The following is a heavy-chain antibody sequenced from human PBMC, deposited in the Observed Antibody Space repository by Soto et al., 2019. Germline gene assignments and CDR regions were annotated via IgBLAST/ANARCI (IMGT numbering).Heavy chain of an antibody. CDR2: INAGNGNT. CDR3: ARVQGYDYVWGSYRYGMDV. J-gene: IGHJ6*02. Sequence: QVQLVQSGAEVKKPGASVKVSCKASGYTFTSYAMHWVRQAPGQRLEWMGWINAGNGNTKYSQKFQGRVTITRDTSASTAYMELSSLRSEDTAVYYCARVQGYDYVWGSYRYGMDVWGQGTTVTVSS. V-gene: IGHV1-3*01. CDR1: GYTFTSYA. D-gene: IGHD3-16*02.